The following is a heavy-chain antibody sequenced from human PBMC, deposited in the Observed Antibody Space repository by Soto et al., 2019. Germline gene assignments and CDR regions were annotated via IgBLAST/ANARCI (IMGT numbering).Heavy chain of an antibody. Sequence: SETLSLTCAVYGGSFSGYYWSWIRQPPGKGLEWIGEINHSGSTNYNPSLKSRVTISVDTSKNQFSLKLSSVTAADTAVYYCARTPPITMIVVVPLYGMDVWGQGNHGHRLL. CDR3: ARTPPITMIVVVPLYGMDV. CDR2: INHSGST. V-gene: IGHV4-34*01. CDR1: GGSFSGYY. D-gene: IGHD3-22*01. J-gene: IGHJ6*02.